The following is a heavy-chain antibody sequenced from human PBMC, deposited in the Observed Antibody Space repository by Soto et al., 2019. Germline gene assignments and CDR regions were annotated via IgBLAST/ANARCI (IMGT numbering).Heavy chain of an antibody. V-gene: IGHV4-34*01. J-gene: IGHJ4*02. D-gene: IGHD4-4*01. CDR1: GGSFSGYY. CDR3: ARRQIRTTVRTQPYWDY. Sequence: SETLSLTCAVYGGSFSGYYWSWIRQPPGKGLEWIGEINHSGSTNYNPSLKSRVTISVDTSKNQFSLKLSSVTAADTAVYYCARRQIRTTVRTQPYWDYWGQGTLVTVSS. CDR2: INHSGST.